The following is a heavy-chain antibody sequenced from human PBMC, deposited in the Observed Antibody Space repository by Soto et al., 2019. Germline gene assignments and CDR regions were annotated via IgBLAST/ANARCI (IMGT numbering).Heavy chain of an antibody. CDR1: GYSFTSYW. CDR3: ARLVVITKDAFDI. D-gene: IGHD3-22*01. J-gene: IGHJ3*02. V-gene: IGHV5-10-1*01. Sequence: GESVKISCXGSGYSFTSYWISWVRQMPGKGLEWMGRIDPSDSYTNYSPSFQGHVTISADKSISTAYLQWSSLKASDTAMYYCARLVVITKDAFDIWGQGTMVTVSS. CDR2: IDPSDSYT.